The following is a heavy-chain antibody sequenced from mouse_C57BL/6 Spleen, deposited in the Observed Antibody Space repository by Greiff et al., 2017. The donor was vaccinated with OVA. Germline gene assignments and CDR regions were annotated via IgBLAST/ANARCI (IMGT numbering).Heavy chain of an antibody. CDR3: ARGGYDYDNAMDY. V-gene: IGHV5-15*01. CDR2: ISNLAYSI. CDR1: GFTFSDYG. J-gene: IGHJ4*01. Sequence: EVKLMESGGGLVQPGGSLKLSCAASGFTFSDYGMAWVRQAPRKGPEWVAFISNLAYSIYYADTVTGRFTISRENAKNTLYLEMSSLRSEDTAMYYCARGGYDYDNAMDYWGQGTSVTVSS. D-gene: IGHD2-4*01.